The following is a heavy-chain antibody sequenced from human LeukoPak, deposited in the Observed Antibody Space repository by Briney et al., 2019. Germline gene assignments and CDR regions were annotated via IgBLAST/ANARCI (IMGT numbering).Heavy chain of an antibody. V-gene: IGHV1-46*01. D-gene: IGHD5-12*01. Sequence: SVKVSCKASGYTLTSYYMHWVRQAPGQGLEWMGINNPSGGSTSYAQKFQGRVTMTRDTSTSTVYMELSSLRSEDTAVYYCARDGPGPLRGDYWGQGTLVTVSS. CDR1: GYTLTSYY. CDR2: NNPSGGST. CDR3: ARDGPGPLRGDY. J-gene: IGHJ4*02.